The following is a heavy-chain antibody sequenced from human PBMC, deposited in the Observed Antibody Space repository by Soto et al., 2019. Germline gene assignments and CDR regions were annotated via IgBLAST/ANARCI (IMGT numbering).Heavy chain of an antibody. V-gene: IGHV3-33*01. CDR2: IWYDGSNK. CDR3: ARGVDYDILTGYYKTDSNWFDP. Sequence: QVQLVESGGGVVQPGRSLRLSCAAPGFTFSSYGMHWVRQAPGKGLEWVAVIWYDGSNKYYADSVKGRFTISRDNSKNTLYLQMNSLRAEDTAVYYCARGVDYDILTGYYKTDSNWFDPWGQGTLVTVSS. J-gene: IGHJ5*02. D-gene: IGHD3-9*01. CDR1: GFTFSSYG.